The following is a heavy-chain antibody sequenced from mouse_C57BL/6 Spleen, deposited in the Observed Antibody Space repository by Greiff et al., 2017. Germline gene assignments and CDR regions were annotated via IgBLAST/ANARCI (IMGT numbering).Heavy chain of an antibody. D-gene: IGHD4-1*02. CDR3: GRSTGFAY. J-gene: IGHJ3*01. CDR1: GFTFTDYY. CDR2: IRNKANGYTT. V-gene: IGHV7-3*01. Sequence: EVKVVESGGGLVQPGGSLSLSCAASGFTFTDYYMSWVRQPPGKALEWLGFIRNKANGYTTEYSASVKGRFTISRDNSQSILYLQMNALRAEDSDTYYCGRSTGFAYWGQGTLVTVSA.